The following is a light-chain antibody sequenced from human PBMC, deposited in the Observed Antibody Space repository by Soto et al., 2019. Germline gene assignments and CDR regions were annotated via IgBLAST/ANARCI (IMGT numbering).Light chain of an antibody. CDR3: QAWDSSTDC. CDR1: QLGDKY. CDR2: QDS. J-gene: IGLJ2*01. V-gene: IGLV3-1*01. Sequence: SYELTQPPSVSVSPGQTASITCSGDQLGDKYACWYQQKPGQSPVLVIYQDSKRPSGIPERFSGSNSGNTATLTISGTQAVDEADYYCQAWDSSTDCFGGGANVTVL.